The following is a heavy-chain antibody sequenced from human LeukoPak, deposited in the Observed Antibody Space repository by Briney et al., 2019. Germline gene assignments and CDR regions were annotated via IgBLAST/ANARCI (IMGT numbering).Heavy chain of an antibody. V-gene: IGHV3-30-3*01. J-gene: IGHJ4*02. D-gene: IGHD3-9*01. Sequence: PGRSLSLSCAASGFTFSSYAMHWVRQAPGKGLEWVAVISYDGSNKYYADSVMGRFTISRDNSKNTLYLQMNSLRAEDTAVYYCARGAQYYDILTGYWIFGYFDYWGQGTLVTVSS. CDR2: ISYDGSNK. CDR1: GFTFSSYA. CDR3: ARGAQYYDILTGYWIFGYFDY.